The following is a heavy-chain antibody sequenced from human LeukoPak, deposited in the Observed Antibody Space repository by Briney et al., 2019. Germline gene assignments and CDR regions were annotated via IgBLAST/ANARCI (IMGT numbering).Heavy chain of an antibody. V-gene: IGHV1-8*03. J-gene: IGHJ5*02. CDR1: GYTFTSYD. D-gene: IGHD6-13*01. CDR3: ARDRDSSSWYRDWFDP. Sequence: EASVKVSCKASGYTFTSYDINWVRQATGQGLEWMGWMNPNSGNTGYAQKFQGRVTITRNTSISTAYMELSSLRSEDTAVYYCARDRDSSSWYRDWFDPWGQGTLVTVSS. CDR2: MNPNSGNT.